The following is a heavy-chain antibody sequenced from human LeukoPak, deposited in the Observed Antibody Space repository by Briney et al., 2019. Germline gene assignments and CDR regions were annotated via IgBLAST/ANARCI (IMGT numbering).Heavy chain of an antibody. CDR3: ARDGRRDGYNDDAIDI. D-gene: IGHD5-24*01. CDR2: INSDGSST. CDR1: GFTFSSYW. V-gene: IGHV3-74*01. Sequence: PGGSLRLSCAASGFTFSSYWLHWVRQAPGKGLVWVARINSDGSSTSDADSVKGRFTISRDNAKNTVYLQMNSLRAEDTAVYYCARDGRRDGYNDDAIDIWGQGTMVTVSS. J-gene: IGHJ3*02.